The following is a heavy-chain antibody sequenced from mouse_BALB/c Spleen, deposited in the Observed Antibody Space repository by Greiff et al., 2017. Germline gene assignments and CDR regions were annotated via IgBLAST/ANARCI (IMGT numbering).Heavy chain of an antibody. Sequence: EVQRVESGPGLVKPSQSLSLTCTVTGYSITSDYAWNWIRQFPGNKLEWMGYISYSGSTSYNPSLKSRISITRDTSKNQFFLQLNSVTTEDTATYYCARDWEWYFDVWGAGTTVTVSS. CDR2: ISYSGST. CDR3: ARDWEWYFDV. D-gene: IGHD4-1*01. V-gene: IGHV3-2*02. CDR1: GYSITSDYA. J-gene: IGHJ1*01.